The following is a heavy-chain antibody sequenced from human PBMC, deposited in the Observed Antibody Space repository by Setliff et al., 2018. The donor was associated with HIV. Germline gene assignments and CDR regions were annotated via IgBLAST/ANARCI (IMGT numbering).Heavy chain of an antibody. CDR3: GGEPRQLAY. CDR2: INEDGGSK. V-gene: IGHV3-7*01. CDR1: GFAFSSLW. Sequence: GGSLRLSCAASGFAFSSLWMSWARQAPGKGLGWVASINEDGGSKYYADSVKGRFTMSRDNAKSSLYLQMNSLIAEDTAVYFCGGEPRQLAYWGQGTLVTVSS. J-gene: IGHJ4*02. D-gene: IGHD6-13*01.